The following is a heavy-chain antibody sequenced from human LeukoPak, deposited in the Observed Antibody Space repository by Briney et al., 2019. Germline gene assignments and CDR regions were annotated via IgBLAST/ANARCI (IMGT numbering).Heavy chain of an antibody. CDR2: ISGSGGST. CDR1: GLTFSSYG. Sequence: GGSLRLSCAASGLTFSSYGMSWVRQAPGKGLERVSAISGSGGSTYYADSVKGRFTISRDNSKNTLYLQMNSLRAEDTAVYYCAVYGSGFNPWGHGTLVTVSS. D-gene: IGHD3-10*01. V-gene: IGHV3-23*01. CDR3: AVYGSGFNP. J-gene: IGHJ5*02.